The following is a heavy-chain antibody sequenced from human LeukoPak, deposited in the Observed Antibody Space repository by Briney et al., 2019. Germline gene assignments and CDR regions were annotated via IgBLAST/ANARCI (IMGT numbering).Heavy chain of an antibody. V-gene: IGHV4-34*01. CDR3: AREGDYCTDSVCHFDY. CDR1: GGSFSGYY. J-gene: IGHJ4*02. Sequence: PSETLSLTCAVYGGSFSGYYWSWIRQPPGKGLEWIGEINHSGSTNYNPYLKRRVTISVATSKNQFSLKLSSVTAADTAVYYCAREGDYCTDSVCHFDYWGQGTLVTVSS. D-gene: IGHD2-8*01. CDR2: INHSGST.